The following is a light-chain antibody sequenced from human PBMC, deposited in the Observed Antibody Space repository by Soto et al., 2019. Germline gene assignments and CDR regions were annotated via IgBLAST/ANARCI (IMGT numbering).Light chain of an antibody. CDR2: ANS. CDR3: QSYDSSLSGWV. J-gene: IGLJ3*02. CDR1: SSYIGAGYD. V-gene: IGLV1-40*01. Sequence: QSVLTQPPSVSGAPGQRVTISCTGSSSYIGAGYDVHWYQQLPGTAPKLLIYANSNRPSGVPDRFSGSKSGTSASLAITGLQAEDEADYYCQSYDSSLSGWVFGGGTKLTVL.